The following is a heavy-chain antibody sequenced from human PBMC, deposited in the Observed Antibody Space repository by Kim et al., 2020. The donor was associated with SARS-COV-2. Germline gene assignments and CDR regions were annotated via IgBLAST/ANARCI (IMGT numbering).Heavy chain of an antibody. Sequence: GRITISRDKSTNTLYLQMNSLGAEDTAVYYCARDRSSKYQLLFVYYYGMDVWGQGTTVTVSS. J-gene: IGHJ6*02. CDR3: ARDRSSKYQLLFVYYYGMDV. V-gene: IGHV3-30*07. D-gene: IGHD2-2*01.